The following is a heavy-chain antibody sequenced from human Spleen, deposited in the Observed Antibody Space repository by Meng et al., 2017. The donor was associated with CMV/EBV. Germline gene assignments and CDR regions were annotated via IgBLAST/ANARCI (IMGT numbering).Heavy chain of an antibody. J-gene: IGHJ4*02. V-gene: IGHV4-31*02. CDR3: ASSGSYAGGPDY. CDR2: IYYSGST. CDR1: GGAISSGGYY. Sequence: VSGGAISSGGYYWSWIRQHPGKGLEWIGYIYYSGSTYYNPSLKSRVTISVDTSKNQFSLKLSSVTVADTAVYYCASSGSYAGGPDYWGQGTLVTVSS. D-gene: IGHD1-26*01.